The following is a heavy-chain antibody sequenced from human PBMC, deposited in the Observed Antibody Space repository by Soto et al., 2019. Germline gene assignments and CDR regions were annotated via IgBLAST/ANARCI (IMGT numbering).Heavy chain of an antibody. CDR1: GGSFSGYY. CDR3: ARGSSFKSYQQQQRSAFDY. CDR2: INHSGST. Sequence: SETLSLTCAVCGGSFSGYYWSWIRQPPGKGLEWIGEINHSGSTNYNPSLKSRVTISVDTSKNQFSLKLSSVTAADTAVYYCARGSSFKSYQQQQRSAFDYWGQGTLVTSPQ. V-gene: IGHV4-34*01. J-gene: IGHJ4*02. D-gene: IGHD6-13*01.